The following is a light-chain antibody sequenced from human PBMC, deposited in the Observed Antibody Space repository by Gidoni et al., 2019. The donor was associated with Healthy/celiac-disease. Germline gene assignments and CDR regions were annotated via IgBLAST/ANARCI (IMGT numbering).Light chain of an antibody. CDR1: QSVSSSY. J-gene: IGKJ1*01. CDR2: GAS. Sequence: EIVLKQSPGTLSLSPGERATISCRASQSVSSSYLAWYQQKPGQAPRLLIYGASSRATGIPDRFSGSGSGTDFTLTISRLEPEDFAVYYCQQYGSSPGTFGQGTKVEIK. V-gene: IGKV3-20*01. CDR3: QQYGSSPGT.